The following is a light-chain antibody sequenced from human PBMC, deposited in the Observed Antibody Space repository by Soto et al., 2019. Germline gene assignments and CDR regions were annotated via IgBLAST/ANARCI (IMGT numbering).Light chain of an antibody. CDR2: AAS. CDR3: QQANSFPYT. Sequence: DIQMTQSPSSVSASVGERVTITCRASQPISSWLAWYQQKSGKAPKLLIYAASTLQSGVPSRFSGSGSGTYFTLTISSLQPEDFATYYCQQANSFPYTFGQGTKLEIK. V-gene: IGKV1-12*01. CDR1: QPISSW. J-gene: IGKJ2*01.